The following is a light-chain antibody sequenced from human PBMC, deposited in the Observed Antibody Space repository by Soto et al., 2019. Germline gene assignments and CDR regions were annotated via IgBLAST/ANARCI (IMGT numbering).Light chain of an antibody. CDR2: ATS. J-gene: IGKJ1*01. CDR3: HQFGYSPRT. CDR1: KSGTSNY. Sequence: DIVFTQSAGTLSVYPGESATRSCKASKSGTSNYIAWYQQRPGQAPRLLIFATSRRATDIPDRFSGSGSGRDFTPAIRRLEPEDFAVYYCHQFGYSPRTFGQGTKVDIK. V-gene: IGKV3-20*01.